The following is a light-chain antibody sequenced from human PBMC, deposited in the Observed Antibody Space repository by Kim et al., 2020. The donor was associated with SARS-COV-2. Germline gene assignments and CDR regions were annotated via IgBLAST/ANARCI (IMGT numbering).Light chain of an antibody. V-gene: IGKV1-33*01. Sequence: DIQMTQSPSSLSASVGDRVTITCQASQDISNYLNWYQQKPGKAPKLLIYDASSLETGVPSRFSGSGSGTDFTFTISSLQPEDIATYYCQLYNNHRRTFGQGTKLEI. CDR1: QDISNY. J-gene: IGKJ2*02. CDR2: DAS. CDR3: QLYNNHRRT.